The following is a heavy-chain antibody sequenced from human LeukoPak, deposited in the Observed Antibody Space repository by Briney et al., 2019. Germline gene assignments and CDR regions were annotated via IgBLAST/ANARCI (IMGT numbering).Heavy chain of an antibody. J-gene: IGHJ4*02. CDR1: GFTFTNYA. Sequence: GGPLRLSCAASGFTFTNYALHWVPQAPGKGLEWVAVISYDGTNKYYADSVKGRFTISRDNSKNTLSLQMNSLRAEDTALYYCARGFVLGAAKNYFDYWGQGALVTVSS. CDR3: ARGFVLGAAKNYFDY. V-gene: IGHV3-30-3*01. CDR2: ISYDGTNK. D-gene: IGHD2-21*02.